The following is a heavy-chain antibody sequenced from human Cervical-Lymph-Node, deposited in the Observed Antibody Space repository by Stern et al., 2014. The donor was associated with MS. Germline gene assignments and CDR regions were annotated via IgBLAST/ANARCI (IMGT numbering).Heavy chain of an antibody. CDR3: TTLDRSYPYYYYGMDV. J-gene: IGHJ6*02. CDR2: ITSKTDGGTT. V-gene: IGHV3-15*01. D-gene: IGHD1-26*01. CDR1: GIPFRNAW. Sequence: EVQPVESGGGLVKPGGSLRLSCAATGIPFRNAWMTWIRQASGKGVARGGRITSKTDGGTTDYAAPVKGRFTISRDDSKNTLYLQMNSLKTEDTAVYYCTTLDRSYPYYYYGMDVWGQGTTVTVSS.